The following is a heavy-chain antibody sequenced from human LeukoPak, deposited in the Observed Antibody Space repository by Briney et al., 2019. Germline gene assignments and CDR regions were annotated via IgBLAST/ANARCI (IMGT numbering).Heavy chain of an antibody. Sequence: SETLSLTCTVSGGSISSYYWSWIRQPPGKGLEWIGYIYYSGSTNYNPSLKSRVTISVDTSKNQFSLKLSSVTAADTAVYYCARYAGIGSGIPGWFDPWGQGTLVTVSS. CDR3: ARYAGIGSGIPGWFDP. J-gene: IGHJ5*02. CDR1: GGSISSYY. D-gene: IGHD3-10*01. CDR2: IYYSGST. V-gene: IGHV4-59*01.